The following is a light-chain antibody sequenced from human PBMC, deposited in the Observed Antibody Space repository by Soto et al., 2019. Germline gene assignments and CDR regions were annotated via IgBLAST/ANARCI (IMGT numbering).Light chain of an antibody. CDR3: QQRSNWPSGT. CDR2: GAS. V-gene: IGKV3D-20*02. J-gene: IGKJ2*01. CDR1: QSVSSNY. Sequence: EIVLTQSPGTLSLSPGERASLSCRASQSVSSNYLVWYQQKPGQAPRLLMSGASSRATGIPDRFSGSGSGTDFTLTISRLEPEDFAVYYCQQRSNWPSGTFGQGTKLEIK.